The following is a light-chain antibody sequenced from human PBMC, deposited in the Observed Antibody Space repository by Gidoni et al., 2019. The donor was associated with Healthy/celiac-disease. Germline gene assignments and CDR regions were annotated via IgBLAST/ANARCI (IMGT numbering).Light chain of an antibody. CDR2: EGR. Sequence: QSPPTQPASVSGSPRPSITISCTGTSSEFGGYNLDSWYQQHPGKAPKIMIYEGRKPPSGVSNRVSGSTSGNTASLTISGLQAEDEADYDCCSYTGSFVVFGGGTKLTVL. V-gene: IGLV2-23*01. CDR3: CSYTGSFVV. CDR1: SSEFGGYNL. J-gene: IGLJ2*01.